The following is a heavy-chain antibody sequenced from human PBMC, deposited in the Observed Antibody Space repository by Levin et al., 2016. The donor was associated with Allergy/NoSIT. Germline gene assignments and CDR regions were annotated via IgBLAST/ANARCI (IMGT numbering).Heavy chain of an antibody. J-gene: IGHJ5*02. D-gene: IGHD6-19*01. CDR3: ARAYLYSSGWAGGDWFDP. CDR1: GYTLTSYG. V-gene: IGHV1-18*01. CDR2: ISAYNGNT. Sequence: ASVKVSCKASGYTLTSYGISWVRQAPGQGLEWMGWISAYNGNTKYAQKLQGRVTMTTDTSTSTAYMEVRSLRSDDTAVYYCARAYLYSSGWAGGDWFDPWGQGTLVTVSS.